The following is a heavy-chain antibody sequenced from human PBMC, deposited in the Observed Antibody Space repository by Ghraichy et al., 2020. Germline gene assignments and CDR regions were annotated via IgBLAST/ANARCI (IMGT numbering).Heavy chain of an antibody. D-gene: IGHD2-2*01. Sequence: GESLNISCAASGFTFINYAMHWVRQAPGKGLEYVSAISRNGGSTYYANSVKDRFIISRDNSKNTLYLQMGSLRTEDMAVYYFARARGSTSSCPGGSHLDIWGRGTLVTVSS. CDR3: ARARGSTSSCPGGSHLDI. CDR2: ISRNGGST. J-gene: IGHJ2*01. V-gene: IGHV3-64*01. CDR1: GFTFINYA.